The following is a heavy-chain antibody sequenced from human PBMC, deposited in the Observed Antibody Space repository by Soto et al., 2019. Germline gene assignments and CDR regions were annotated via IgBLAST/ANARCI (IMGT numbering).Heavy chain of an antibody. D-gene: IGHD6-19*01. CDR3: ASGVPGYSSGWADTGFDP. CDR1: GGTFSSYA. V-gene: IGHV1-69*06. Sequence: QVQLVQSGAEVKKPGSSVKVSCKASGGTFSSYAISWVRQAPGQGLEWMGGIIPIFGTANYAQKFQGRVTITEDKSTSTAYMELSSLRSEDTAVYYCASGVPGYSSGWADTGFDPWGQGTLVTVSS. J-gene: IGHJ5*02. CDR2: IIPIFGTA.